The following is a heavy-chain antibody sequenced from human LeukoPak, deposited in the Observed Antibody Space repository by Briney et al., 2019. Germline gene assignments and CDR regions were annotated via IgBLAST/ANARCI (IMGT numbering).Heavy chain of an antibody. D-gene: IGHD5-18*01. CDR1: GFTFSDYY. Sequence: PGGSLRLSCAASGFTFSDYYMSWIRQAPGKGLEWVSYISSSSSYTNYADSVKGRFTISRDNAKNSLYLQMNSLRSEDTAVYYCARGLLYRGYSYGSGGDYWGQGTLVTVSS. V-gene: IGHV3-11*05. J-gene: IGHJ4*02. CDR2: ISSSSSYT. CDR3: ARGLLYRGYSYGSGGDY.